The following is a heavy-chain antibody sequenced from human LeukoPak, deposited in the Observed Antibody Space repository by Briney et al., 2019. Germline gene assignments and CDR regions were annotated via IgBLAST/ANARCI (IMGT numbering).Heavy chain of an antibody. Sequence: SETLSLTCTVSGDSISSSTYYWGWIRQPPGKGLEWIGYIYYSGSTNYNPSLKSRVTISVDTSKNQFSLKLSSVTAADTAVYYCARDPYGGDYWGQGTLVTVSS. CDR1: GDSISSSTYY. CDR3: ARDPYGGDY. D-gene: IGHD4-23*01. CDR2: IYYSGST. J-gene: IGHJ4*02. V-gene: IGHV4-61*01.